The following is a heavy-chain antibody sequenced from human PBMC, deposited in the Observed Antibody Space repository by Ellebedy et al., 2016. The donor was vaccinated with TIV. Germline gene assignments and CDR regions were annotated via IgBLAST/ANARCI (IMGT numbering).Heavy chain of an antibody. CDR3: ARDPSYGGNSRYFDY. CDR2: INPSGGGT. Sequence: ASVKVSCKASGYTFTNYYMHWVRQAPGQGLEWMGIINPSGGGTSYAQRFQGRVTVTRDTSTSTVYMELSSLRSDDSAVYYCARDPSYGGNSRYFDYWGQGTLVTVSS. V-gene: IGHV1-46*01. D-gene: IGHD4-23*01. CDR1: GYTFTNYY. J-gene: IGHJ4*02.